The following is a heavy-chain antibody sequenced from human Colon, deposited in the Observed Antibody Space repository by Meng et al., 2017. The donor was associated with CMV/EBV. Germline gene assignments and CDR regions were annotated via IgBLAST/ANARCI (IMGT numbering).Heavy chain of an antibody. CDR3: ASRPGAIFGVVIIPNFDY. CDR2: ISGNSGST. Sequence: GESLKISCVGSGLTFTRNDMTWVRQAPGKGLEWVSGISGNSGSTYYADSVEGRFSISRDNSKNTVYLQMNSLRAEDTAVYYCASRPGAIFGVVIIPNFDYWGQGTLVTVSS. CDR1: GLTFTRND. J-gene: IGHJ4*02. V-gene: IGHV3-23*01. D-gene: IGHD3-3*01.